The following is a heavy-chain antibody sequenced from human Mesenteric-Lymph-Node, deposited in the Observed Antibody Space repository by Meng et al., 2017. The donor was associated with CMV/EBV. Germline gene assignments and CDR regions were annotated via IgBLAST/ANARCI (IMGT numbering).Heavy chain of an antibody. CDR2: VSYSGIT. D-gene: IGHD3-3*01. V-gene: IGHV4-31*02. CDR3: ARDRSGYSLHDN. J-gene: IGHJ4*02. Sequence: TLSGGSVSSGGYNWSWIRQHPGRGLGRIGYVSYSGITWNDPSLQSRITISVDTSNNQFSLKLSSVTATDTAVYYSARDRSGYSLHDNWGQGTLVTVSS. CDR1: GGSVSSGGYN.